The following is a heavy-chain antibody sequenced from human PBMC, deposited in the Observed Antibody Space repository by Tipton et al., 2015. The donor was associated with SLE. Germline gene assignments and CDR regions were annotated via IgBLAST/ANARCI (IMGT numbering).Heavy chain of an antibody. J-gene: IGHJ6*02. CDR2: IYYSGST. CDR3: ATGQPADYCYYGMDV. V-gene: IGHV4-39*07. D-gene: IGHD1-14*01. Sequence: TLSLTCTVSGGSISSSSYYWGWIRQPPGKGLEWIGSIYYSGSTYYNPSLKSRVTISVDTSKNQFSLKLSSVTAADTAVYYCATGQPADYCYYGMDVWGQGTTVTVSS. CDR1: GGSISSSSYY.